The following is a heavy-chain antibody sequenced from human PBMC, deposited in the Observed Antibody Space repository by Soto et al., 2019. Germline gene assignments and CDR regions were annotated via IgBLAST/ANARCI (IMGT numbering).Heavy chain of an antibody. J-gene: IGHJ2*01. V-gene: IGHV3-48*02. CDR1: GFTFSSYS. CDR3: ARDFPIRIAVAGTVGYFDL. CDR2: ISSSSSTI. D-gene: IGHD6-19*01. Sequence: EVQLVESGGGLVQPGGSLRLSCAASGFTFSSYSMNWVRQAPGKGLEWVSYISSSSSTIYYADSVKGRFTISRDNAKNSLYPQMNSLRDEDTAVYYCARDFPIRIAVAGTVGYFDLWGRGTLVTVSS.